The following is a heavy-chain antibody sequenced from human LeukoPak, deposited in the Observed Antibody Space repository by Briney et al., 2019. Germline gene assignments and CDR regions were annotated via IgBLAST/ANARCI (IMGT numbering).Heavy chain of an antibody. J-gene: IGHJ4*02. CDR1: GFTFSSYA. V-gene: IGHV3-23*01. CDR3: AKAGYRGSSVNYFDY. D-gene: IGHD6-6*01. CDR2: ISGSGGNT. Sequence: PGGSLRLSCAPSGFTFSSYAMSWVRQAPGKGLEWLSAISGSGGNTYYADSVKGRFTISRDNSQNTLSLQMNSLKAEDTAVYFCAKAGYRGSSVNYFDYWGQGTLVTVSS.